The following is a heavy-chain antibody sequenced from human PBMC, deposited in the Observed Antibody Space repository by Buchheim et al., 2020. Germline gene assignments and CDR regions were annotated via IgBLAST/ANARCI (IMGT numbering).Heavy chain of an antibody. Sequence: QVQLVESGGGVVQPGRSLRLSCAASGITFSSYGMNWVRQAPGKGLEWVAVISYEGSNKYYGDSVKGRLTISRDNSKNTLYLQMNSLRAEDTAVYYCASGGFGEPSDYWGQGNL. D-gene: IGHD3-10*01. CDR2: ISYEGSNK. CDR3: ASGGFGEPSDY. J-gene: IGHJ4*02. CDR1: GITFSSYG. V-gene: IGHV3-30*03.